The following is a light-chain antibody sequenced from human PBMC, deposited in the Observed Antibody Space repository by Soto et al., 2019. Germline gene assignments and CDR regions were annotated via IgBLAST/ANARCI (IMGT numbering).Light chain of an antibody. CDR1: QSISNS. CDR3: LQHHSFPRT. Sequence: DIQMTQSPSSLSASVGDRVTITCRASQSISNSLNWYQQKPGRAPKLLIYAASSLQSGVPSRFSGSGSGTDFILTISSLQPEDSATYYCLQHHSFPRTFGQGTKVDIK. J-gene: IGKJ1*01. V-gene: IGKV1-39*01. CDR2: AAS.